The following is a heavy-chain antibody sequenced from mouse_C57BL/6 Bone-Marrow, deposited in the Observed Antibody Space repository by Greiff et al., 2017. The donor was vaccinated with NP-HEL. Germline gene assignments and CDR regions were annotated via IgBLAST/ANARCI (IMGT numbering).Heavy chain of an antibody. CDR3: TRHSNYVAWFAY. CDR1: GYTFTDYE. CDR2: IDPETGGT. Sequence: QVQLQQSGAELVRPGASVTLSCKASGYTFTDYEMHWVKQTPVHGLEWIGAIDPETGGTAYNQKFKGKAILTADKSSRTAYMELRSLTSEDSAVYYCTRHSNYVAWFAYWGQGTLVTVSA. D-gene: IGHD2-5*01. J-gene: IGHJ3*01. V-gene: IGHV1-15*01.